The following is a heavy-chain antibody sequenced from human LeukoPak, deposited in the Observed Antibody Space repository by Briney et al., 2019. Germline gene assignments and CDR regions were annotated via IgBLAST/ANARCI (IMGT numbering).Heavy chain of an antibody. CDR1: GYIFTSYW. J-gene: IGHJ6*03. CDR2: IYPGDSDT. Sequence: GESLKISCKGSGYIFTSYWIGWVCQMPGKGLEWMGIIYPGDSDTRYSPSFQGQVTISADKSISTAYLQWSSLKASDTAMYYCARHWGMGYYYYYMDVWGKGTTVTVSS. V-gene: IGHV5-51*01. D-gene: IGHD3-16*01. CDR3: ARHWGMGYYYYYMDV.